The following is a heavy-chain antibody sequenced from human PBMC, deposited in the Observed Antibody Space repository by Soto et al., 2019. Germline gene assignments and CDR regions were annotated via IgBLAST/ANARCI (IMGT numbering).Heavy chain of an antibody. D-gene: IGHD1-1*01. Sequence: GASVKVSCKASGYTFTSYAMLWVRQAPGQRLEWMGWINAGNGNTKYSQKLQGRVTVTRDTSTSTAYMELRSLRSDDTAVYYCARGRYGDYWGQGALVTVSS. CDR2: INAGNGNT. V-gene: IGHV1-3*01. J-gene: IGHJ4*02. CDR1: GYTFTSYA. CDR3: ARGRYGDY.